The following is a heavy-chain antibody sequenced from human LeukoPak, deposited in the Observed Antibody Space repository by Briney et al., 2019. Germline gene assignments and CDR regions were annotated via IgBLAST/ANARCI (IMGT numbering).Heavy chain of an antibody. V-gene: IGHV3-21*01. CDR2: ISSSSSYI. CDR1: GFTFSSYS. Sequence: GGSLRLSCAASGFTFSSYSMNWVRQAPGKGLEWVSSISSSSSYIYYADSVKGRFTISRDNAKNSLYLQMNSLRAEDTAVYYCAKAKGIWFGDYFDYWGQGTLVTVSS. D-gene: IGHD3-10*01. CDR3: AKAKGIWFGDYFDY. J-gene: IGHJ4*02.